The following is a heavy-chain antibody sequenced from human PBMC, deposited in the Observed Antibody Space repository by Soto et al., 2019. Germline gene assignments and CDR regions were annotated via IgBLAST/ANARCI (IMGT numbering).Heavy chain of an antibody. V-gene: IGHV3-23*01. CDR1: GFTFSSYA. Sequence: GGSLRLSCAASGFTFSSYAMSWVRQAPGKGLEWVSAISGSGGSTYYADSVKGRFTISRDNSKNTLYLQMNSLRAEDTAVYYCAKDGAMIVVVITEYYGMDVWGQGTTVTVSS. D-gene: IGHD3-22*01. J-gene: IGHJ6*02. CDR2: ISGSGGST. CDR3: AKDGAMIVVVITEYYGMDV.